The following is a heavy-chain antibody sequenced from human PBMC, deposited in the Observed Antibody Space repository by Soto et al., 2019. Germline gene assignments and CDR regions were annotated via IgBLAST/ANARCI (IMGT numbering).Heavy chain of an antibody. CDR2: INAGNGNT. CDR1: GYTFTSYS. CDR3: AVDIALSGSDY. Sequence: ASVKVSCKASGYTFTSYSMHWVRQAPGQGLEWMAWINAGNGNTKSSQKFQGRVTITRDTSATTAYMELSSLRSEDTAVYYCAVDIALSGSDYWGQGTLVTAPQ. D-gene: IGHD3-9*01. V-gene: IGHV1-3*01. J-gene: IGHJ4*02.